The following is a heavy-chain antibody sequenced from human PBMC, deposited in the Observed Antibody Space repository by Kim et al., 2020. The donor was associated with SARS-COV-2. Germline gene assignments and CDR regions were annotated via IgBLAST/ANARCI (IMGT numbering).Heavy chain of an antibody. J-gene: IGHJ6*02. CDR1: GGTFSSYA. D-gene: IGHD2-15*01. CDR3: ARDPWGGNIWGYYYYGMDV. CDR2: IIPIFGTA. V-gene: IGHV1-69*13. Sequence: SVKVSCKASGGTFSSYAISWVRQAPGQGLEWMGGIIPIFGTANYAQKFQGRVTITADESTSTAYMELSSLRSEDTAVYYCARDPWGGNIWGYYYYGMDVWGQGTTVTVSS.